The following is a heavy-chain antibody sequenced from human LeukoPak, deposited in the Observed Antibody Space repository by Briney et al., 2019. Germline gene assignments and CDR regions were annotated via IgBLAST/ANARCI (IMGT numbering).Heavy chain of an antibody. Sequence: GGSLRLSCAAPGFTFSSYAMNWVRQAPGKGLEWVSAISGSGGGTYYADSVKGRFTISRDNSKNTLYPQMNSLRAEDTAVYYCAKDAASAMVSMYDYWGQGTLVTVSS. CDR2: ISGSGGGT. CDR1: GFTFSSYA. CDR3: AKDAASAMVSMYDY. D-gene: IGHD5-18*01. V-gene: IGHV3-23*01. J-gene: IGHJ4*02.